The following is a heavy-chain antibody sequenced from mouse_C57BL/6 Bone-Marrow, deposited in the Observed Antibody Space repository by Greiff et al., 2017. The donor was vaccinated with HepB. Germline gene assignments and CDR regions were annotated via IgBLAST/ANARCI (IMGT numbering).Heavy chain of an antibody. Sequence: EVQLQQSGPELVKPGASVKISCKASGYTFTDYYMNWVKQSHGKSLEWIGDINPNNGGTSYNQKFKGKATLTVDKSSSTAYMELRSLTSEDSAVYYCAREITTVVARAMDYWGQGTSVTVSS. J-gene: IGHJ4*01. CDR3: AREITTVVARAMDY. V-gene: IGHV1-26*01. CDR2: INPNNGGT. D-gene: IGHD1-1*01. CDR1: GYTFTDYY.